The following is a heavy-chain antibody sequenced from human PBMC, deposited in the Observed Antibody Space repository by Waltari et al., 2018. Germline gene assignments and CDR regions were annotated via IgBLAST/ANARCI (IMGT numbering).Heavy chain of an antibody. CDR2: MNPNSGNT. CDR3: FIAARPYYYYGMDV. CDR1: AYTFTSYD. D-gene: IGHD6-6*01. J-gene: IGHJ6*02. V-gene: IGHV1-8*01. Sequence: QVQLVQSGAEVKKPGASVKVSCKASAYTFTSYDINWLRKATGQGLEWMGWMNPNSGNTGYAQKFQGRVTMTRNTSISTAYMELSSLRSEDTAVYYCFIAARPYYYYGMDVWGQGTTVTVSS.